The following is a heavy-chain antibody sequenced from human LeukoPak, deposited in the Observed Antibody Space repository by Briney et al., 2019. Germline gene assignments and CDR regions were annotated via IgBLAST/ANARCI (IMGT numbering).Heavy chain of an antibody. Sequence: GGSLRLSCAASGFTFSDYYMSWIRQAPGKGLEWIAYISSSGRIIYYADSVKGRFTISRDNAKNSLYLQMKSLRAEDTALYYCAKDRRPTVSGGYFDLWGRGTLVIVSS. J-gene: IGHJ2*01. CDR1: GFTFSDYY. CDR2: ISSSGRII. CDR3: AKDRRPTVSGGYFDL. V-gene: IGHV3-11*01. D-gene: IGHD3-10*01.